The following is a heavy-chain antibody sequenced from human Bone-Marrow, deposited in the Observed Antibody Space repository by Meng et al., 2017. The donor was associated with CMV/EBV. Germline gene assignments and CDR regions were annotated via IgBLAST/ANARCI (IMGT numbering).Heavy chain of an antibody. Sequence: GGSLRLSCAASGFTVSSNYMSWVRQAPGKGLEWVSVIYSGGSTYYADSVKGRFTISRDNAKNSLYLQMNSLRAEDTAVYYCARDLDIVVVPAAISYYYYYGMDVWGQGTTVTVSS. D-gene: IGHD2-2*02. CDR1: GFTVSSNY. V-gene: IGHV3-53*01. J-gene: IGHJ6*02. CDR3: ARDLDIVVVPAAISYYYYYGMDV. CDR2: IYSGGST.